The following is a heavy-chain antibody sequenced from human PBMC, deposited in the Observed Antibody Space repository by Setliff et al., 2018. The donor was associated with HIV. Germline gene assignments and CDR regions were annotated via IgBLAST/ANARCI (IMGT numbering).Heavy chain of an antibody. J-gene: IGHJ4*02. CDR2: ISGGGGST. D-gene: IGHD3-22*01. Sequence: GGSLRLSCAASGFTFSSYAMSWVRQAPGKGLEWVSAISGGGGSTYYADSVKGRFTISRDNSKNTLYLQMNSLRAEDTAVYYCAKDVYVAKYYYGSSGWYDFSDYWGQGTLVTVSS. CDR1: GFTFSSYA. V-gene: IGHV3-23*01. CDR3: AKDVYVAKYYYGSSGWYDFSDY.